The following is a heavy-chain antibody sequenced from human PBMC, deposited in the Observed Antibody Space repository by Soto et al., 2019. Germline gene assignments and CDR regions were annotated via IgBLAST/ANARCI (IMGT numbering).Heavy chain of an antibody. D-gene: IGHD3-9*01. Sequence: GGSLRLSCAASGFTFTRYSMNWVRQAPGKGLEWVSSISSTTNYIYYGDSVKGRFTISRDNAKNTLYLQMNSLGVEDTALYYCSYDTFGDKDFWGQGTPVTVSS. CDR3: SYDTFGDKDF. CDR2: ISSTTNYI. J-gene: IGHJ4*02. V-gene: IGHV3-21*01. CDR1: GFTFTRYS.